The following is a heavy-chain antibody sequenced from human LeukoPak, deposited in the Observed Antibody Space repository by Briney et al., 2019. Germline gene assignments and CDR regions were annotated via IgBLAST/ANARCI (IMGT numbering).Heavy chain of an antibody. Sequence: SQTLPLTCAISGDSVSNNNGAWNWIKQSPSRGLAWLGRTYYRSKRYNDYAVSLKGRITINPDTSKNQFSLQLNSVTPEDTAVYYCARDEGNSGWYTFDYWGQGTLVTVSS. CDR2: TYYRSKRYN. CDR3: ARDEGNSGWYTFDY. D-gene: IGHD6-19*01. V-gene: IGHV6-1*01. CDR1: GDSVSNNNGA. J-gene: IGHJ4*02.